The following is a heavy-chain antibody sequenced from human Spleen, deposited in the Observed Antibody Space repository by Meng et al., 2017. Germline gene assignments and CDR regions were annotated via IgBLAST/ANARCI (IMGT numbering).Heavy chain of an antibody. J-gene: IGHJ4*02. Sequence: SETLSLTCTVSGGSISSGSYYWSWIRQPAGKGLEWIGRIYTSGSTNYNPSLKSRVTISVDTSKSQFSLKLSSVTTADTAVYYCARSSTLYDTSAYYYFDQWGQGTLVTVSS. CDR3: ARSSTLYDTSAYYYFDQ. D-gene: IGHD3-22*01. V-gene: IGHV4-61*02. CDR2: IYTSGST. CDR1: GGSISSGSYY.